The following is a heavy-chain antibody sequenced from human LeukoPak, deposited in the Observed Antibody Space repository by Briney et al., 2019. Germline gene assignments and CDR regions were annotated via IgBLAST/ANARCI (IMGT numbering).Heavy chain of an antibody. J-gene: IGHJ4*02. Sequence: ASVKVSCKASGYTFTSYAMNWVRQAPGQGLEWMGWINTNTGNPTYAQGFTGRFVFSLDTSVSTAYLQISSLKAEDTAVYYCARGPPQVRQQLVLDSYFDYWGQGTLVTVSS. CDR3: ARGPPQVRQQLVLDSYFDY. CDR1: GYTFTSYA. V-gene: IGHV7-4-1*02. CDR2: INTNTGNP. D-gene: IGHD6-13*01.